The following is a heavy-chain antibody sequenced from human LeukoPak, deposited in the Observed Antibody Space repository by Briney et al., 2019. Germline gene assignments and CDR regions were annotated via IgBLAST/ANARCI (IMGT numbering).Heavy chain of an antibody. CDR3: ARRTYYDFWSGYHSSFDY. Sequence: PSETLSLTCTVSGGSISSSSYYWGWIRQPPGKGLEWIGSIYYSGSTYYNPSLKSRVTISVDTSKNPFSLKLSSVTAADTAVYYCARRTYYDFWSGYHSSFDYWGQGTLVTVSS. CDR1: GGSISSSSYY. V-gene: IGHV4-39*01. CDR2: IYYSGST. J-gene: IGHJ4*02. D-gene: IGHD3-3*01.